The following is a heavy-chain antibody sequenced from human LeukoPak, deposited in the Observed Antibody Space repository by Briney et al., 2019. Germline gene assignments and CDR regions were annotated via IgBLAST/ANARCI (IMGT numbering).Heavy chain of an antibody. Sequence: GASVKVSCKASGGTFSSYAISWVRQAPGQGLEWMGGIIPIFGTANYAQKFQGRVTITTDESTSTAYMELSSLRSEDTAVYYCARGPPATPYNFDYWGQGTLVTVSS. V-gene: IGHV1-69*05. J-gene: IGHJ4*02. CDR1: GGTFSSYA. D-gene: IGHD5-24*01. CDR3: ARGPPATPYNFDY. CDR2: IIPIFGTA.